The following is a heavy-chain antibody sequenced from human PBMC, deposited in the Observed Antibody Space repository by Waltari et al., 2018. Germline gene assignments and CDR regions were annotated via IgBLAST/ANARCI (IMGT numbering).Heavy chain of an antibody. CDR3: ARDRMGYCSGGSCYSYAFDI. D-gene: IGHD2-15*01. CDR1: GGTFSSYA. Sequence: QVQLVQSGAEVKKPGSSVKVSCKASGGTFSSYAISWVRQAPGQGLEWMGGIIPILGIANDAQKFQGRVTITADESTSTAYMELSSLRSEDTAVYYCARDRMGYCSGGSCYSYAFDIWGQGTMVTVSS. CDR2: IIPILGIA. V-gene: IGHV1-69*04. J-gene: IGHJ3*02.